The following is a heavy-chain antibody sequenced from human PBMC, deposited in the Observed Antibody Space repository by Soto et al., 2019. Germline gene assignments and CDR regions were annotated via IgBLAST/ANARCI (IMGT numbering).Heavy chain of an antibody. CDR1: GFTFSNAW. CDR3: TKLRFLEWLRDDDAFDI. Sequence: GGSLRLSCAASGFTFSNAWMSWVRQAPGKGLEWVGRIKSKTDGGTTDYAAPVKGRFTISRDDSKNTLYLQMNSLKTEDTAVYYCTKLRFLEWLRDDDAFDIWGQGTMVTVSS. CDR2: IKSKTDGGTT. V-gene: IGHV3-15*01. J-gene: IGHJ3*02. D-gene: IGHD3-3*01.